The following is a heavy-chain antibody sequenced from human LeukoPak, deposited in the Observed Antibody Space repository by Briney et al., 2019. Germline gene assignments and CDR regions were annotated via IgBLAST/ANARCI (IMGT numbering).Heavy chain of an antibody. Sequence: ASVKVSCKASGYTFTGYYMHWVRQAPGQGLEWMGWINPNSGGTNYAQKFQGRVTMTRDTSISTAYMELSRLRSDDTAVYYCARGGVDDYVWGSYREIDYWGQGTLVTVSS. CDR2: INPNSGGT. V-gene: IGHV1-2*02. CDR3: ARGGVDDYVWGSYREIDY. D-gene: IGHD3-16*02. CDR1: GYTFTGYY. J-gene: IGHJ4*02.